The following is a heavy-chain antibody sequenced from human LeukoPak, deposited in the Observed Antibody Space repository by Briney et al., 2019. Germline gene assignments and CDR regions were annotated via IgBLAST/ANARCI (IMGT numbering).Heavy chain of an antibody. Sequence: RASVKVSCKASGGTFSSYAISWVRQAPGQGLEWMGRIIPIFGTANYAQKFQGRVTITTDESTSTAYMELSSLRSEDTAVYYCAREFYYYGSGSYFYFDYWGQGTLVTVSS. J-gene: IGHJ4*02. CDR1: GGTFSSYA. CDR2: IIPIFGTA. CDR3: AREFYYYGSGSYFYFDY. V-gene: IGHV1-69*05. D-gene: IGHD3-10*01.